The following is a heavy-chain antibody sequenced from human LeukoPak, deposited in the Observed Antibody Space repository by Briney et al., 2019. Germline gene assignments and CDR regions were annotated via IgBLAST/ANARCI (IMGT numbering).Heavy chain of an antibody. Sequence: GGSLRLSCAASGLIFSHAWMNWVRQAPGEGPEWVGFITHSGTTDFAARVKGRFTLSRDNSEDTVYLQMSSLKTEDTAVYYCVAGVPTLDSQFDYWGRGTLVTVSS. D-gene: IGHD1-1*01. CDR1: GLIFSHAW. J-gene: IGHJ4*02. V-gene: IGHV3-15*01. CDR3: VAGVPTLDSQFDY. CDR2: ITHSGTT.